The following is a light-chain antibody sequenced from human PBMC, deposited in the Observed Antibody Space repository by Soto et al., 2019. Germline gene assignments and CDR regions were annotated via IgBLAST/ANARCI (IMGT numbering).Light chain of an antibody. Sequence: QSALTQPASVSGSPGQSITISCTGTSSDVGAYNYVSWYQQPPGKAPKLMIFDVRNRPSGVSNRFSGSKSGNTASLTISGRQAEDEADYYCSSYTTATTRVFGGGTKLTVL. CDR2: DVR. J-gene: IGLJ3*02. CDR3: SSYTTATTRV. CDR1: SSDVGAYNY. V-gene: IGLV2-14*01.